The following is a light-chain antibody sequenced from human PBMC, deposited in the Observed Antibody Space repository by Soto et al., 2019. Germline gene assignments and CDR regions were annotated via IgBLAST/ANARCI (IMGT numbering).Light chain of an antibody. J-gene: IGLJ2*01. CDR2: GVT. CDR3: CSYTRNITAHLL. Sequence: QSVLTQPASVSGSPGQSITISCTGTSSDVGGYNFVSWYQHHPDKAPKLIIYGVTNRPSGVSHRFSGSKSGNTASLTISGLQAEDEAHYYCCSYTRNITAHLLFGGGTKLPVL. V-gene: IGLV2-14*01. CDR1: SSDVGGYNF.